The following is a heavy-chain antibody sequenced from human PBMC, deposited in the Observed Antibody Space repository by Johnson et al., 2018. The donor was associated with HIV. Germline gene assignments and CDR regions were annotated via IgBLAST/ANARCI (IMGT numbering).Heavy chain of an antibody. J-gene: IGHJ3*02. CDR1: RFTLSNYA. Sequence: QMQLVESGGGVVQPGRSLRLSCTASRFTLSNYAMHWVRQAPGKGLEWVALISYDGSHNYYADSVKGRFTISSDKSKNTLYLQMNSLRAEDTAVYYCARDRYYYGSGSRDAFDIWGQGTMVTVSS. D-gene: IGHD3-10*01. V-gene: IGHV3-30-3*01. CDR2: ISYDGSHN. CDR3: ARDRYYYGSGSRDAFDI.